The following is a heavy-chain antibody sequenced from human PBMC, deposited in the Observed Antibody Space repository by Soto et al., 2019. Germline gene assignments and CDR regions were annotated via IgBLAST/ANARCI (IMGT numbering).Heavy chain of an antibody. CDR3: VRVGHDGSYFDY. D-gene: IGHD3-10*01. CDR2: IRSSDRFT. J-gene: IGHJ4*02. CDR1: GFTFSDYF. V-gene: IGHV3-11*06. Sequence: QVQLVASGGAWAKPGGSLRLSCAVSGFTFSDYFMTWIRQDPGKGLEWVSYIRSSDRFTNHADSVKGRFTISRDNANNSLSLEMNDLRAEDTAVYFCVRVGHDGSYFDYWGQGTLVTVSS.